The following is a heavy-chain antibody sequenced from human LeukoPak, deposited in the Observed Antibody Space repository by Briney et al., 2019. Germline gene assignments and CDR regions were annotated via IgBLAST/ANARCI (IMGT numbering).Heavy chain of an antibody. CDR1: GGSISSGGYY. Sequence: PSQTLSLTCTVSGGSISSGGYYWSWIRQHPGKGLEWIGYIYYSGSTYYNPSLKSRVTISVDTSKNQFSLKLSSVTAADTAVYYCARVRAVVPALSSFYFDYWGQGTLVTVSS. CDR3: ARVRAVVPALSSFYFDY. V-gene: IGHV4-31*03. D-gene: IGHD2-2*01. J-gene: IGHJ4*02. CDR2: IYYSGST.